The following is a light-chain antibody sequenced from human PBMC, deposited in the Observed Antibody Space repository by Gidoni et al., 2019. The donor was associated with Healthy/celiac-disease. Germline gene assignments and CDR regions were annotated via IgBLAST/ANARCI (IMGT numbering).Light chain of an antibody. CDR2: AAS. J-gene: IGKJ1*01. Sequence: DIQMTQSPSSLSASVGARVTITCRASQSISSYLNWYQQQPGKAPKLLIYAASSLQSGVPSRFSGSGSGTDFTITISSLQPEDFANYYCQQSYSTPWTFGQGTKVEIK. CDR3: QQSYSTPWT. V-gene: IGKV1-39*01. CDR1: QSISSY.